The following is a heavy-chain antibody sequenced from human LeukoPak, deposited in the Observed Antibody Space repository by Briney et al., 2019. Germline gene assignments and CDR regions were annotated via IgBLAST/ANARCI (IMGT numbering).Heavy chain of an antibody. D-gene: IGHD1-7*01. CDR2: INPSGGST. CDR1: GYTFTSYY. CDR3: AKGELQYFDY. V-gene: IGHV1-46*01. Sequence: ASVKVSCKASGYTFTSYYMHWVRQAPGQGLEWMGIINPSGGSTSYAQKFQGRVTMTRDTSITTGYMEVTRLTSDDTAVYYCAKGELQYFDYWGQGTLVTVSS. J-gene: IGHJ4*02.